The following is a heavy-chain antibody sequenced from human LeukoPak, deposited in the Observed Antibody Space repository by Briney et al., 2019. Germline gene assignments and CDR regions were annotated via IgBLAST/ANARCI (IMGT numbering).Heavy chain of an antibody. CDR2: MSGSGCST. D-gene: IGHD5-12*01. V-gene: IGHV3-23*01. J-gene: IGHJ6*02. Sequence: GGSLRLSCAASGFTFSSYAMSWVRQAPGKGLEWVSVMSGSGCSTYYADSVKGRFTVSRDDAKNTMYLQMNSLRAEDTAIYYCAKGGHKLDIQATRYYYGVDDWGQGTTVTVSS. CDR3: AKGGHKLDIQATRYYYGVDD. CDR1: GFTFSSYA.